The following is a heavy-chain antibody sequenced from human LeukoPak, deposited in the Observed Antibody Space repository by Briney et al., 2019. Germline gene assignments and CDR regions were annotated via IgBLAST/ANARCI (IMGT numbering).Heavy chain of an antibody. J-gene: IGHJ6*02. V-gene: IGHV3-21*01. CDR2: ISSSSSYI. CDR1: GFTFSSYS. D-gene: IGHD2-2*01. CDR3: ARIDGVVPAAMWGSGGYYYYGMDV. Sequence: PGGSLRLSCAASGFTFSSYSMNWVRQAPGKGLEWVSSISSSSSYIYYADSVKGRFTISRDNAKNSLYLQMNSLRAEDTAVYYCARIDGVVPAAMWGSGGYYYYGMDVWGQGTTVTVSS.